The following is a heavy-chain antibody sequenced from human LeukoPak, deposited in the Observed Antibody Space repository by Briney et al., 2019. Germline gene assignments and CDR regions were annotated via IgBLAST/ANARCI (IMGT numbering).Heavy chain of an antibody. CDR1: GDSISNYY. CDR2: VYNSGNT. CDR3: ARDRSSSSAGYYFDY. V-gene: IGHV4-59*01. J-gene: IGHJ4*02. Sequence: SETLSLTCIVSGDSISNYYWSWIRQPPGKGLEWIGYVYNSGNTNHNPSLKSRVTISVDTSKNQFSLKLNSVTAADTAVYYCARDRSSSSAGYYFDYWGQGTLVTVSS. D-gene: IGHD6-6*01.